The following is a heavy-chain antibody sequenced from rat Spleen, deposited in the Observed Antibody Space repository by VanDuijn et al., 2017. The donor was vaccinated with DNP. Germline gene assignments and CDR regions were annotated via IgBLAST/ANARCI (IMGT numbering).Heavy chain of an antibody. CDR2: INKDSSTI. V-gene: IGHV4-2*01. D-gene: IGHD1-11*01. CDR1: GFNFNDYW. J-gene: IGHJ3*01. CDR3: ARLGWHGWFAY. Sequence: EVKLVESGGGLVQPGRSLKLSCAASGFNFNDYWTGWVRQAPGKGLEWIGEINKDSSTINYNPSLKDKFTISRDNAQNILYLHLSELGSEDTGIYYCARLGWHGWFAYWGQGTLVTVSS.